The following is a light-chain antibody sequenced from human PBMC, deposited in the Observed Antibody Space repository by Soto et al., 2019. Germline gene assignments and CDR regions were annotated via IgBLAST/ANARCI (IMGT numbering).Light chain of an antibody. CDR1: QSVSSSY. Sequence: EVVLTQSPGTLALSRGERATLSCRASQSVSSSYLAWYQHRPGQAPRLLIYGASSRATGIPDRFSGSGSGTDFTLTISRLEPEDFAVYYCQQYGSSPLTFGGGTKVDIK. CDR2: GAS. J-gene: IGKJ4*01. CDR3: QQYGSSPLT. V-gene: IGKV3-20*01.